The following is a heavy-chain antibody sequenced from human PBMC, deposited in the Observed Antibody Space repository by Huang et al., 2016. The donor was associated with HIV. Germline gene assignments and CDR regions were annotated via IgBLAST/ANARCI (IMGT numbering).Heavy chain of an antibody. D-gene: IGHD4-17*01. CDR2: ISNDGSRK. V-gene: IGHV3-30*18. J-gene: IGHJ4*02. CDR3: AKPSGDYEFFDF. Sequence: QVHLEESGGGVVQPGRPLRLSCTASGFMFSTFGIDWVRQGPGKRLELVACISNDGSRKYYLDSVKGRFTISRDNSKNIVYLQMNSRRPEDTAVYYCAKPSGDYEFFDFWGQGTVVTVSS. CDR1: GFMFSTFG.